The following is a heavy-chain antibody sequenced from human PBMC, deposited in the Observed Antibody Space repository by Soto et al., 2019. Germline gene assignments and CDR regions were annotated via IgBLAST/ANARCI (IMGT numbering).Heavy chain of an antibody. CDR3: AKDPTSYDSSAQFDS. Sequence: GGSLRLSCEVSGFNVNNYAMHWVRQAPGKGLEWVAVLSYDGSYKDYADSVKGRFTISRDNSNNTLYLQMNSLRAEDTAVYYCAKDPTSYDSSAQFDSWGQGTLVTVSS. J-gene: IGHJ4*02. CDR1: GFNVNNYA. V-gene: IGHV3-30-3*01. D-gene: IGHD3-22*01. CDR2: LSYDGSYK.